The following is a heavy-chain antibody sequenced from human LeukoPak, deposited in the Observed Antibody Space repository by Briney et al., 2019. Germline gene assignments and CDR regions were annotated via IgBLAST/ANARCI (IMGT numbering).Heavy chain of an antibody. Sequence: ASVKVSCKASGYTFTSYAMNWVRQAPGQGLEWMGWINTNTGNPTYAQGFTGRFVFSLDTSVSTAYPQISSLKAEDTAVYYCARSDLYSSSWYSGVVTRWGQGTLVTVS. CDR3: ARSDLYSSSWYSGVVTR. V-gene: IGHV7-4-1*02. J-gene: IGHJ4*02. D-gene: IGHD6-13*01. CDR2: INTNTGNP. CDR1: GYTFTSYA.